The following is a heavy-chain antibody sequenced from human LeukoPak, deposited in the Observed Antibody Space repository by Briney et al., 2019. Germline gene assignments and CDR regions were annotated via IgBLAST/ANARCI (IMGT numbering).Heavy chain of an antibody. J-gene: IGHJ4*02. CDR3: ARGDSMIVVIKGFDY. CDR2: ISSNGGST. Sequence: GGSLRHSCAASGFTFSSYGMSWVRQAPGKGLEYVSVISSNGGSTYYANSVKGRFTISRDNSKNTLYLQMGSLRAEDVAVYYCARGDSMIVVIKGFDYWGQGTLVTVSS. D-gene: IGHD3-22*01. CDR1: GFTFSSYG. V-gene: IGHV3-64*01.